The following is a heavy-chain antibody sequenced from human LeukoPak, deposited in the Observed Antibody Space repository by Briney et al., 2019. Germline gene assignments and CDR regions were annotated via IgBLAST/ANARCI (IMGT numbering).Heavy chain of an antibody. CDR1: GFTFSSYS. J-gene: IGHJ6*02. CDR2: ISYDGSNK. CDR3: AKDLHGALWYQLLHGRYYYYYGMDV. D-gene: IGHD2-2*01. V-gene: IGHV3-30*18. Sequence: PGGSLRLSCAASGFTFSSYSMTWVRQAPGKGLEWVAVISYDGSNKYYADSVKGRFTISRDNSKNTLHLQMNSLRAEDTAVYYCAKDLHGALWYQLLHGRYYYYYGMDVWGQGTTVTVSS.